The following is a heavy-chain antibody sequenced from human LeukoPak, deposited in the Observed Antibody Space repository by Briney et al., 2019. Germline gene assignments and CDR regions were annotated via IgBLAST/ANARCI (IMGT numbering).Heavy chain of an antibody. J-gene: IGHJ6*02. Sequence: ASVKVSCKASGYTFTSYGISWVRQAPGQGLEWMGWISAYNGNTNYAQKLRGRVTLTTDTSTSTAYMELRSLTSDETAVYFCARADDISPRYYYGMDVWGPGTTVSVSS. D-gene: IGHD3-9*01. CDR1: GYTFTSYG. CDR3: ARADDISPRYYYGMDV. CDR2: ISAYNGNT. V-gene: IGHV1-18*01.